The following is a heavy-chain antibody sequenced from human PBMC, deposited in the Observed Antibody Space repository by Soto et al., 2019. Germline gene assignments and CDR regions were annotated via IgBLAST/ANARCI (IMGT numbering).Heavy chain of an antibody. V-gene: IGHV4-39*07. CDR1: GGDVTSSRYY. CDR3: ARGGYSYGHAGPGFDP. Sequence: PSETLSLTCTVSGGDVTSSRYYWAWIRQTPGKGLEWIATIYYSGSTYYSPSLKSRVTISIDTSKNQFSLKLTSVTAADTAVYYCARGGYSYGHAGPGFDPWGQGTLVTVSS. CDR2: IYYSGST. J-gene: IGHJ5*02. D-gene: IGHD5-18*01.